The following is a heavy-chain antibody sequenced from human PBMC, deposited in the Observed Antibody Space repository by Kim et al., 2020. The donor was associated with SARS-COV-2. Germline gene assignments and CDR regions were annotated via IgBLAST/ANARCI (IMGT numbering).Heavy chain of an antibody. CDR2: SYSSGST. D-gene: IGHD3-9*01. V-gene: IGHV4-31*03. CDR1: GGSFSSNGHY. CDR3: ARSPAYDILTGYLGGLDG. Sequence: SETLSLTCTVSGGSFSSNGHYWTWIRQHPGKGLEWIGYSYSSGSTYYNPSLKSRVTISVDTSKSQFSLKLNSVTAADTAVYYCARSPAYDILTGYLGGLDGWGRGTPVTVSS. J-gene: IGHJ6*02.